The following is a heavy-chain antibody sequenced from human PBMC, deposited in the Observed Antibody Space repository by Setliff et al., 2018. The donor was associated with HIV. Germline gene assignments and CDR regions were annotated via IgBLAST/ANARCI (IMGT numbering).Heavy chain of an antibody. D-gene: IGHD2-21*02. V-gene: IGHV3-30*02. CDR1: GFTFSTYG. CDR3: AKCGDVTCYSASWYFDY. CDR2: IRYDGSNP. Sequence: PGGSLRLSCAASGFTFSTYGMQWVRQAPGKGLEWVAFIRYDGSNPYYADSVKGRFTISRDNSKNTLYLQMNSLRAEDTAVYYCAKCGDVTCYSASWYFDYWGQGTLVTVSS. J-gene: IGHJ4*02.